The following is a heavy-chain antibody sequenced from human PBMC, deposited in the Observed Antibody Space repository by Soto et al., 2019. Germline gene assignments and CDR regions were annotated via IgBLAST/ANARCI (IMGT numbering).Heavy chain of an antibody. CDR1: GYTFTSYG. CDR2: ISAYNGNT. V-gene: IGHV1-18*01. D-gene: IGHD2-2*03. J-gene: IGHJ3*02. Sequence: ASVKVSCKASGYTFTSYGISLVRQAPGQGLEWMGWISAYNGNTNYAQKLQGRVTMTTDTSTSTAYMELRSLRSDDTAVYYCASVTWMVDAFDIWGQGTMVTVSS. CDR3: ASVTWMVDAFDI.